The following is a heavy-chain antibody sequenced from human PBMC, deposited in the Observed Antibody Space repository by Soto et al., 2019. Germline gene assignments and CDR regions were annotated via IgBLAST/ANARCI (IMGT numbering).Heavy chain of an antibody. V-gene: IGHV1-69*10. CDR1: GGTFSSYA. CDR2: IIPILGIA. D-gene: IGHD5-12*01. J-gene: IGHJ4*02. CDR3: ARSLDGYNYYFDY. Sequence: ASVKVSCKASGGTFSSYAISWVRQAPGQGLEWMGGIIPILGIANYAQKFQGRVTITADKSTSTAYMERSSLRSEDTALYSCARSLDGYNYYFDYWGQGTLVTVSS.